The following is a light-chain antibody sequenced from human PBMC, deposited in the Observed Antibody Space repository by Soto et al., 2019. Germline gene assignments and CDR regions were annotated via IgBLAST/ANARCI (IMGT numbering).Light chain of an antibody. CDR2: LNSDGSH. Sequence: QSVLTQSPSASASLGASVKLTCTLSSGHSNYAIAWHQQQPEKGPRFLMKLNSDGSHSKGDGIPDRFSGSSSGAERYLTIFTLQSEDEADYYCQTWVTGIHIFGGGTKLTVL. J-gene: IGLJ2*01. CDR1: SGHSNYA. V-gene: IGLV4-69*01. CDR3: QTWVTGIHI.